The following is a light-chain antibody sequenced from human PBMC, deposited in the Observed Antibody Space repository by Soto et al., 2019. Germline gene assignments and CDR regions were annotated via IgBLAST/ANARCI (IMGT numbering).Light chain of an antibody. CDR3: QQYSAWPLT. V-gene: IGKV3-15*01. J-gene: IGKJ3*01. Sequence: EIVMTQSPATLSVSPGERATLSCRASQSIRSNYLAWYLQKPGQAPRLLIHEISTRAPGIPARFSGSGSGTEFTLTISSLQSEDLAVYFCQQYSAWPLTFGPGTKVDL. CDR1: QSIRSN. CDR2: EIS.